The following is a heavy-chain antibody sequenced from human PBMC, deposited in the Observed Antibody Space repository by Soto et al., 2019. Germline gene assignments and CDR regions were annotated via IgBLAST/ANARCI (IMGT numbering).Heavy chain of an antibody. CDR1: GGTFSSYA. V-gene: IGHV1-69*13. J-gene: IGHJ4*02. D-gene: IGHD3-22*01. CDR3: ASYYDSSGYSFDY. CDR2: IIPIFGTA. Sequence: SVKVSCKASGGTFSSYAISWVRQAPGQGLEWMGGIIPIFGTANYAQKFQGRVTITADESTSTAYMELSSLRSEDTAVYYCASYYDSSGYSFDYWGQGTLVTVSS.